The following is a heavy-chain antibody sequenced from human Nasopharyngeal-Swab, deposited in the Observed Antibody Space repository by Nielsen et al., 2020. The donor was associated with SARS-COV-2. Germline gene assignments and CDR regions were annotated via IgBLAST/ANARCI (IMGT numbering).Heavy chain of an antibody. Sequence: GSLRLSCTVSGGSISSSSYYWGWIRQPPGKGLEWIGSIYYSGSTYYNPSLKSRVTISVDTSKNQFSLKLSSVTAADTAVYYCARDGLWLVNGPDGFDYWGQGTLVTVSS. CDR2: IYYSGST. J-gene: IGHJ4*02. CDR1: GGSISSSSYY. CDR3: ARDGLWLVNGPDGFDY. V-gene: IGHV4-39*07. D-gene: IGHD6-19*01.